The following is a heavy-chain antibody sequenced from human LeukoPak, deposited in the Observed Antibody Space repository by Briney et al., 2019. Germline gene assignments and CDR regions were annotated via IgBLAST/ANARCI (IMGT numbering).Heavy chain of an antibody. CDR2: ISDYGGDT. CDR1: GFTFSTYT. D-gene: IGHD3-22*01. V-gene: IGHV3-23*01. J-gene: IGHJ4*02. CDR3: ARASSSGYYYFFDY. Sequence: GGSLRLSCSASGFTFSTYTMAWVRQAPGKGLEWVSVISDYGGDTHFADSVKGRFTISRDNSKNTLYLQMNTLRAEDTAVYYCARASSSGYYYFFDYWGQGTLVTVSS.